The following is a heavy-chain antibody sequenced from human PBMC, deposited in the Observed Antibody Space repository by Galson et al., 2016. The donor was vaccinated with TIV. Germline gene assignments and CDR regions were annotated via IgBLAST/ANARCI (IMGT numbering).Heavy chain of an antibody. D-gene: IGHD2-15*01. CDR1: GASISDNY. CDR3: AKDWWVTYTDRPYFEY. J-gene: IGHJ4*02. CDR2: MYTSVKT. Sequence: SETLSLTCTVSGASISDNYWSWIRQPAGKGLEWIGRMYTSVKTDYNPSLESRVTLSADTSKNQFSLRLWSVTAADTAVYFCAKDWWVTYTDRPYFEYWGQGILVTVSS. V-gene: IGHV4-4*07.